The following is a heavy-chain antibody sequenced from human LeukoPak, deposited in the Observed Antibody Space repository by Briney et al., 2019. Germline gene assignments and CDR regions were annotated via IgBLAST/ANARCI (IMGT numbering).Heavy chain of an antibody. Sequence: GGSLRLSCAASGFTFSSYEMNWVRQAPGKGLEWVSYISSSGSTIYYADSVKGRFTISRDNSKNMLYLQMNSLRAEDTAVYYCAKDLGGNWIVWGQGTLVTVSS. D-gene: IGHD4-23*01. J-gene: IGHJ4*02. V-gene: IGHV3-48*03. CDR3: AKDLGGNWIV. CDR2: ISSSGSTI. CDR1: GFTFSSYE.